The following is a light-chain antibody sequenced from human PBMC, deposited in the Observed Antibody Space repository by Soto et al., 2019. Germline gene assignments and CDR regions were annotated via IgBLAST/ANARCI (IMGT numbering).Light chain of an antibody. CDR1: SSNIGAGYD. V-gene: IGLV1-40*01. CDR3: LSYDNSLSGYV. J-gene: IGLJ1*01. CDR2: GNS. Sequence: QPVLTQPPSVSGAPGQRVTISCTGSSSNIGAGYDVHWYQQLPGTAPKVLIYGNSNRPSGVPDRFSGSKSGTSASLAITGLQAEDEADYYCLSYDNSLSGYVFGTGTKVTVL.